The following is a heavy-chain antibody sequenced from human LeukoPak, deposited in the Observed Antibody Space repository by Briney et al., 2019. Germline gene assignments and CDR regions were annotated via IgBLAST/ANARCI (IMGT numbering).Heavy chain of an antibody. V-gene: IGHV4-59*08. CDR3: ARHLNNCGDDCYIFDY. J-gene: IGHJ4*02. Sequence: SETLSLTCTVSGGSISSYYWNWIRQPPGKGLEWIGYIYYSGSTNYNPSLKSRVTISVDTSKNQFSLRVSSVTAADTAVYYCARHLNNCGDDCYIFDYWGQGTLVTVSS. CDR1: GGSISSYY. CDR2: IYYSGST. D-gene: IGHD2-21*01.